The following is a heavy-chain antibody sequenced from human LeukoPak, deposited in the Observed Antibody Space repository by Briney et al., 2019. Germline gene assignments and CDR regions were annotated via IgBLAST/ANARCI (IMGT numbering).Heavy chain of an antibody. CDR1: GFTVSSNY. CDR2: IYSGGST. Sequence: GGSLGLSCAASGFTVSSNYMSWVRQAPGKGLEWVSVIYSGGSTYYADSVKGRFTISRDNSKNTLYLQMNSLRAEDTAVYYCLVEMATKLDYFDYWGQGTLVTVSS. J-gene: IGHJ4*02. V-gene: IGHV3-53*01. D-gene: IGHD5-24*01. CDR3: LVEMATKLDYFDY.